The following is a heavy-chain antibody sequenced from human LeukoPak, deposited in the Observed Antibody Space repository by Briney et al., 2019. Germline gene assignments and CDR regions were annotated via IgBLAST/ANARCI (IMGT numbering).Heavy chain of an antibody. CDR2: INHSGST. V-gene: IGHV4-34*01. J-gene: IGHJ5*02. CDR3: ARGQDYYDSSGYRFDP. Sequence: YPSETLPLTYAVYGGSFSGYYWSCIRQPPGKGLEWIGEINHSGSTNYNPSLKSRVTISVDTSKNQFSLKLSSVTAADTAVYYCARGQDYYDSSGYRFDPWGQGTLVTVSS. CDR1: GGSFSGYY. D-gene: IGHD3-22*01.